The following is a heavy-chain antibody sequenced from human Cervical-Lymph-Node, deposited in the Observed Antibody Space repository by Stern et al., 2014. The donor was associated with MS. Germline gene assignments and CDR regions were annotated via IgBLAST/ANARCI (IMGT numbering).Heavy chain of an antibody. Sequence: VQLGQSGAEVKKPGSSVKVSCKASGGTFSSDAINWVRQAPGQGLEWLGGIIPILGTSNYAQKFQGRVTIIADISTSTAFMELTSLRSEDTAVYYCARASVSVGGFNYWGQGTLVTVSS. CDR3: ARASVSVGGFNY. V-gene: IGHV1-69*06. D-gene: IGHD1-26*01. CDR1: GGTFSSDA. J-gene: IGHJ4*02. CDR2: IIPILGTS.